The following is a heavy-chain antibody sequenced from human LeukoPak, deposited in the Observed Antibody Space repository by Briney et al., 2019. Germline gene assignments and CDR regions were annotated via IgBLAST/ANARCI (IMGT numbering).Heavy chain of an antibody. V-gene: IGHV1-8*01. Sequence: ASVKVSCKASGYTFNSHDINWVRQATGQGLEWMGWMNPYSGNTGYAQKFQGRVTMTRDTSINTDYLEFYSLRSEDTAVYYCARGYSPTLRTTGNDYWGQGTLVTVSS. J-gene: IGHJ4*02. D-gene: IGHD1-1*01. CDR1: GYTFNSHD. CDR3: ARGYSPTLRTTGNDY. CDR2: MNPYSGNT.